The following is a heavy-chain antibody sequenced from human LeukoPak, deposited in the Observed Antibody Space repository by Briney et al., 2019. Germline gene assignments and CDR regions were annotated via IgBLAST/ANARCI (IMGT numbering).Heavy chain of an antibody. D-gene: IGHD4-17*01. CDR1: GDSISSHY. CDR2: INYSGNT. CDR3: AREGRQDYVYFDC. J-gene: IGHJ4*02. V-gene: IGHV4-59*11. Sequence: SETLSLTCTVSGDSISSHYWSWIRQPPGKGLEWMEYINYSGNTNYNPSLKSRVTISVDTSKNQFSLRLTSVTAADTAVYYCAREGRQDYVYFDCWGQGTLVTVSS.